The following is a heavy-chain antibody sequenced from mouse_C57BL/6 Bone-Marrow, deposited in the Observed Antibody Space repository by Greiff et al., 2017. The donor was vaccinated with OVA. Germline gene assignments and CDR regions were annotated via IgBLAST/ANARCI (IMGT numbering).Heavy chain of an antibody. D-gene: IGHD2-3*01. CDR2: IDPSDSET. J-gene: IGHJ4*01. Sequence: VKLQQPGAELVRPGSSVKLSCKASGYTFTSYWMHWVKQRPIQGLEWIGNIDPSDSETHYNQKFKDKATLTVDKSSSTAYMQLSSLTSEDSAVYYCARLNDGYYDYAMDYWGQGTSVTVSS. CDR3: ARLNDGYYDYAMDY. V-gene: IGHV1-52*01. CDR1: GYTFTSYW.